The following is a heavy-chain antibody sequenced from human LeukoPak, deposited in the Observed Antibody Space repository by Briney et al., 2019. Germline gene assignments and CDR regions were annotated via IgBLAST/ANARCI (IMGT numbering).Heavy chain of an antibody. CDR2: ISSSGSTI. D-gene: IGHD3-22*01. CDR3: ARDRGGYYPKNWFDP. Sequence: GGSLRLSCAASGFTFNDYYMSWIRQAPGKGLEWVPYISSSGSTIYYADSVKGRFTISRDNAKNSLYLQMNSLRAEDTAVYYCARDRGGYYPKNWFDPWGQGTLVTVSS. J-gene: IGHJ5*02. V-gene: IGHV3-11*04. CDR1: GFTFNDYY.